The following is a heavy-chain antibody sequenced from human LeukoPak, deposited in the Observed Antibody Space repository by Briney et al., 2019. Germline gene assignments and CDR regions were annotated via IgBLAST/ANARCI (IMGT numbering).Heavy chain of an antibody. CDR1: GFTLSSYS. CDR2: ISSSSSYI. V-gene: IGHV3-21*01. Sequence: GGSLRLSCAASGFTLSSYSMNWVRQAPGKGLEWVSSISSSSSYIYYADSVKGRFTISRDNAKNSLYLQINSLRAEDTAAYYCARAVGASYSGSYFFDYWGQGTLVTVSS. CDR3: ARAVGASYSGSYFFDY. D-gene: IGHD1-26*01. J-gene: IGHJ4*02.